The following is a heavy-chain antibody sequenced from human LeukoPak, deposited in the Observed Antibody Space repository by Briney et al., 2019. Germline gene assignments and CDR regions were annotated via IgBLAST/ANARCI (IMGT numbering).Heavy chain of an antibody. CDR1: GSTFDDYA. Sequence: PGGSLRLSCAASGSTFDDYAMHWVRQAPGKGLEWVSGISWNSGSIGYADSVKGRFTISRDNAKNSLYLQMNSLRAEDTALYYCAKGYGSGSYYSLDYWGQGTLVTVSS. CDR3: AKGYGSGSYYSLDY. D-gene: IGHD3-10*01. CDR2: ISWNSGSI. V-gene: IGHV3-9*01. J-gene: IGHJ4*02.